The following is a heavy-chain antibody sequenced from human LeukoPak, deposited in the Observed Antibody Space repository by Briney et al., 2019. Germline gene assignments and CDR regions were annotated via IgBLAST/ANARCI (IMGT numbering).Heavy chain of an antibody. CDR3: AKDPNGDYIGTFDM. CDR2: ISGSGANT. Sequence: GGSLRLSCAASEFTFSSYGMSWVRQAPGKGLEWVSWISGSGANTYYADFVQGRFSISRDNSKNTLYLQMYSLRAEDTAVYYCAKDPNGDYIGTFDMWGQGTMVTVSS. D-gene: IGHD4-17*01. CDR1: EFTFSSYG. J-gene: IGHJ3*02. V-gene: IGHV3-23*01.